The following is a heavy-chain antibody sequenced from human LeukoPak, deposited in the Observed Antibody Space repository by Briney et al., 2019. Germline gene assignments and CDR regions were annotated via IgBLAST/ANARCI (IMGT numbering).Heavy chain of an antibody. CDR2: ISGGGGST. Sequence: GGSLRLSCTASGFTFSSYAMSWVRQAPGKGLQWVSAISGGGGSTYYADSVKGRFTISRDNSKNTLYLQMNGLRAEDTAVYYCAKGRGGAYCGGDCYSYFDSWGQGTLVTVSS. J-gene: IGHJ4*02. CDR1: GFTFSSYA. V-gene: IGHV3-23*01. D-gene: IGHD2-21*02. CDR3: AKGRGGAYCGGDCYSYFDS.